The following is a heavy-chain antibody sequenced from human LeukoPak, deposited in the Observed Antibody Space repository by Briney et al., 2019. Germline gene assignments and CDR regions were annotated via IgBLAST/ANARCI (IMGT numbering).Heavy chain of an antibody. D-gene: IGHD3-10*01. CDR2: ISDSGDTT. V-gene: IGHV3-23*01. J-gene: IGHJ4*02. CDR1: GFTFSSYA. Sequence: GGSLRLSCAASGFTFSSYAMSWVRQAPGKGLEWVSGISDSGDTTYYADAVKGRFTVSRDNSKNTVYLQMNSLRVEDTATYFCAKDDVAMVRGVIIDWGQGTLVTVSS. CDR3: AKDDVAMVRGVIID.